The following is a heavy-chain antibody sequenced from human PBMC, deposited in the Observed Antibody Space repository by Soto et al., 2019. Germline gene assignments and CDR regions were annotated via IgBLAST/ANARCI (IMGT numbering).Heavy chain of an antibody. CDR1: GGSFSGYY. D-gene: IGHD3-3*01. Sequence: SETLSLTCAVYGGSFSGYYWSWIRQPPGKGLEWIGEINHSGSTNYNPSLKSRVTISVDTSKNQFSLKLSSVTAADTAVYYCARFRITIFGVVRIPYYMDVWGKGTTVTVSS. V-gene: IGHV4-34*01. CDR2: INHSGST. CDR3: ARFRITIFGVVRIPYYMDV. J-gene: IGHJ6*03.